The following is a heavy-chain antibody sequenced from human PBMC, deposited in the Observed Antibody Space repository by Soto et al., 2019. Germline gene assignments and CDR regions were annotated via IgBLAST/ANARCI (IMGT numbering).Heavy chain of an antibody. D-gene: IGHD3-9*01. Sequence: SVMVSFKPSGFTFDSSTFSWVRQAPGQVLDCIGGFVPMFGSASVAQRFQGRVRITADASTGTGYMELSDLRSDDSAIYYCAREEDTTGHYSWYKPWGPGTLVNVSS. CDR2: FVPMFGSA. CDR3: AREEDTTGHYSWYKP. V-gene: IGHV1-69*13. J-gene: IGHJ5*02. CDR1: GFTFDSST.